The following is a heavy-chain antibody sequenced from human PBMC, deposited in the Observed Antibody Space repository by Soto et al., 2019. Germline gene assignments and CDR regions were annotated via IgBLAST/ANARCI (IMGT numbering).Heavy chain of an antibody. V-gene: IGHV3-7*04. J-gene: IGHJ5*02. D-gene: IGHD3-16*01. CDR1: GFPFGSYW. CDR3: ARVGAS. CDR2: IKQDGSEK. Sequence: EGQLVESGGGLVQPGGSLRLSCAASGFPFGSYWMTWVRQAPGKGLEWVANIKQDGSEKYYVDSVEGRFTISRDNANNSLYLQMTSMGVEDTAVYYCARVGASWGPGTRVTVSS.